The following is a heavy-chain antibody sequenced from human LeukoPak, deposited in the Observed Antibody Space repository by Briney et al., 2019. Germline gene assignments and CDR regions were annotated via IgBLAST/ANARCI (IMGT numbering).Heavy chain of an antibody. CDR1: GYTFTSYG. CDR2: INPNSGGT. CDR3: ASPGGDQDYYGY. V-gene: IGHV1-2*02. D-gene: IGHD2-21*02. J-gene: IGHJ4*02. Sequence: GASVKVSCKASGYTFTSYGISWVRQAAGQGLEWMGWINPNSGGTNYAQKFQGRVTMTRDTSISTAYMELSRLRSDDTAVYYCASPGGDQDYYGYWGQGTLVTVSS.